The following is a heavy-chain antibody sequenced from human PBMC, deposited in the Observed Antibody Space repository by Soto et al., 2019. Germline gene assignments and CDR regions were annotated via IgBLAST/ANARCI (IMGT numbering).Heavy chain of an antibody. CDR1: GFTFSSYG. CDR3: ARGGSGYDTDFDF. V-gene: IGHV3-33*01. D-gene: IGHD5-12*01. J-gene: IGHJ4*02. CDR2: IWYDGSNK. Sequence: QVQLVESGGGVVQPGRSLRLSCAASGFTFSSYGMHWVRQAPGKGLEWVAVIWYDGSNKYYADSVKGRFTISRDNSKNPLYLQMNSLRAEDTAVYYCARGGSGYDTDFDFWGQGTLVTVSS.